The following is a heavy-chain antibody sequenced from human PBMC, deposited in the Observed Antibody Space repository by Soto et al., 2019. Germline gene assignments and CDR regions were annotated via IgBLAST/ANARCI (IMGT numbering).Heavy chain of an antibody. D-gene: IGHD1-20*01. CDR1: GFTFSSYA. J-gene: IGHJ4*02. Sequence: HPGGSLRLSCAASGFTFSSYAMSWVRQAPGKGLEWVSAISGSGGSTYYADSVKGRFTISRDNSKNTLYLQMNSLRAEDTAVYYCEKFKGLTGTTYYFDYWGQGTLVTVYS. CDR3: EKFKGLTGTTYYFDY. V-gene: IGHV3-23*01. CDR2: ISGSGGST.